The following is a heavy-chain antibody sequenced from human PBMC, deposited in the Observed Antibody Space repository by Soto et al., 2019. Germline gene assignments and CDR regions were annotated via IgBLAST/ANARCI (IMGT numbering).Heavy chain of an antibody. CDR3: ARGMITFGGY. CDR1: GFTFNNYA. CDR2: ISDDGINT. J-gene: IGHJ4*02. V-gene: IGHV3-30-3*01. D-gene: IGHD3-16*01. Sequence: QVQLVESGGGVVQPGRSLRLSCAASGFTFNNYAMYWVRQAPGKGLEWMAVISDDGINTYYADSVKGRFTCSRDNSKNTLYLQMNSLRPEDTAVYYCARGMITFGGYWGQGTLVTVSS.